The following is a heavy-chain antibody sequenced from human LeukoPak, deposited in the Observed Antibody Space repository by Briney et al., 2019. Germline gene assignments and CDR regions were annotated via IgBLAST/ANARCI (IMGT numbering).Heavy chain of an antibody. Sequence: GGSLRLSCAASGFTLSDYYMSWIRQAPGKGLECVAYISGTRSHTNYADSVKGRFTISRDSAKNSVDLQMSSLRAEDTAIYYCAREGLAVADDAFDIWGQGTMVTVFS. CDR2: ISGTRSHT. J-gene: IGHJ3*02. V-gene: IGHV3-11*05. CDR1: GFTLSDYY. CDR3: AREGLAVADDAFDI. D-gene: IGHD6-19*01.